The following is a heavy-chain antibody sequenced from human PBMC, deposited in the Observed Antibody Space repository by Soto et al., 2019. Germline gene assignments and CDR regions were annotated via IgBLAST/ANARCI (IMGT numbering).Heavy chain of an antibody. CDR3: ARDGCTNGVCYLDGGMDV. J-gene: IGHJ6*02. CDR2: ISSSSSYI. V-gene: IGHV3-21*01. Sequence: GGSLRLSCVASGFTFSSYSMNWVRQAPGKGLEWVSSISSSSSYIYYADSVKGRFTISRDNAKNSLYLQMNSLRAEDTAVYYCARDGCTNGVCYLDGGMDVWGQGTTVTVSS. D-gene: IGHD2-8*01. CDR1: GFTFSSYS.